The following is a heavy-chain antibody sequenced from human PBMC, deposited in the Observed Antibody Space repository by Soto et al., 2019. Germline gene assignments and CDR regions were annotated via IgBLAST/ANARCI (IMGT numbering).Heavy chain of an antibody. CDR3: AQRTVLTTSAFDV. CDR2: ISSSSGRTT. V-gene: IGHV3-23*01. CDR1: GFNFGLYA. D-gene: IGHD4-17*01. Sequence: EAQLWESGGRSVQPGGSLRLSCAASGFNFGLYAMTWVRQAPGKRLEWVSEISSSSGRTTRYADSVSGRFTISRDNSRNTLYLEMTNLTVDDTATYCCAQRTVLTTSAFDVWGQGTTVTVSS. J-gene: IGHJ3*01.